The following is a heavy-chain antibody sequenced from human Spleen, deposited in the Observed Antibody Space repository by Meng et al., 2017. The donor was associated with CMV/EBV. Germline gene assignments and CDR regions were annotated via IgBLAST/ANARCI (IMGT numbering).Heavy chain of an antibody. Sequence: GESLKISCAASGLTVSSNYMTWIRQAPGKGLEWVSLIYSGGDTFYADSVKGRFTISRDNAKNSLYLQMNSLRAEDTAVYYCARGGYYYDSSGYQPFGYWGQGTLVTVSS. V-gene: IGHV3-66*01. J-gene: IGHJ4*02. CDR2: IYSGGDT. CDR1: GLTVSSNY. D-gene: IGHD3-22*01. CDR3: ARGGYYYDSSGYQPFGY.